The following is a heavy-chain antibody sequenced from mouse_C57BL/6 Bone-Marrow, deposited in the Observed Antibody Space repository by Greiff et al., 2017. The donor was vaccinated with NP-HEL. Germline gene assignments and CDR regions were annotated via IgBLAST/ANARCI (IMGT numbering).Heavy chain of an antibody. CDR3: ASSSITTVVVDY. CDR2: IYPGSGST. J-gene: IGHJ2*01. D-gene: IGHD1-1*01. V-gene: IGHV1-55*01. Sequence: VQLQQPGAELVKPGASVKMSCKASGYTFTSYWITWVKQRPGQGLEWIGDIYPGSGSTNYNEKFKSKATLTVDTSSSTAYMQLSSLTSEDSAVYYCASSSITTVVVDYWGQGTTLTVSS. CDR1: GYTFTSYW.